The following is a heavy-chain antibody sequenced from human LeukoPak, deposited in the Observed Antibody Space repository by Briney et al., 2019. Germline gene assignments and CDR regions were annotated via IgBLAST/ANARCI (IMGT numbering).Heavy chain of an antibody. CDR3: ATESPGYSYGRDCSGGSCYRTYFDY. CDR1: GGSISSSSYY. D-gene: IGHD2-15*01. Sequence: SETLSLTCTVSGGSISSSSYYWGWIRQPPGKGLEWIGSIYYSGSTYYNPSLKSRVTISVDTSKNQFSLKLSSVTAADTAVYYCATESPGYSYGRDCSGGSCYRTYFDYWGQGTLVTVSS. J-gene: IGHJ4*02. V-gene: IGHV4-39*07. CDR2: IYYSGST.